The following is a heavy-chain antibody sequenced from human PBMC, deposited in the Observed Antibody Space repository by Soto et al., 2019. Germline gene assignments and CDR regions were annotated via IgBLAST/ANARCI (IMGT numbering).Heavy chain of an antibody. Sequence: ASAKVSCKASGFTFSSYYFHWVRQAPGQGLEWMGLINPSGESTSYIQKFQGRVTMTRDTSTSTVYMELSSLRSEDTAVYYCARDNSVTSATGTGWWFDPWGQGTLVTVSS. CDR3: ARDNSVTSATGTGWWFDP. V-gene: IGHV1-46*01. CDR1: GFTFSSYY. J-gene: IGHJ5*02. CDR2: INPSGEST. D-gene: IGHD2-8*02.